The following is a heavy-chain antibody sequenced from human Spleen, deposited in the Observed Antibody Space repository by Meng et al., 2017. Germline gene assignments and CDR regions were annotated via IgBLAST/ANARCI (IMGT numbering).Heavy chain of an antibody. CDR3: ARLKGLGAFDI. CDR1: GFTVSSNY. Sequence: GESLKISCAASGFTVSSNYMSWVRQAPGKGLEWVSVIYSGGSTYYADSVKGRFTISRHNSKNTLYLQMYSLRAEDTAVYYCARLKGLGAFDIWGQGTMVTVSS. V-gene: IGHV3-53*04. D-gene: IGHD3-16*01. CDR2: IYSGGST. J-gene: IGHJ3*02.